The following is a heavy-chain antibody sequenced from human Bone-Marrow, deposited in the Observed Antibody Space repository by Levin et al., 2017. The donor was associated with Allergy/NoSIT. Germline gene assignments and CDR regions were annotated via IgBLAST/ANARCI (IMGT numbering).Heavy chain of an antibody. V-gene: IGHV3-30*18. D-gene: IGHD6-19*01. CDR2: ISSDGSQT. Sequence: PAGGSLRLSCAASGLTFRNYAMHWVRQAPGKGLEWVTVISSDGSQTYYADSVKGRFTISRDNSKNTVHLQMNNLGPEDAAMYHCAKGYTSGWYKGRVDLWGQGTLVTVSS. J-gene: IGHJ5*02. CDR1: GLTFRNYA. CDR3: AKGYTSGWYKGRVDL.